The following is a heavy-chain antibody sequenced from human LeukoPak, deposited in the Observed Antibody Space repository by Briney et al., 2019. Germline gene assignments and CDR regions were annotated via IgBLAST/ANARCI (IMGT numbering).Heavy chain of an antibody. V-gene: IGHV3-48*01. J-gene: IGHJ6*02. CDR2: INGRSSVI. CDR1: GFSFSTYS. CDR3: AKTGGYSGGMDV. Sequence: GGSLRLSCAASGFSFSTYSMSWVRQAPGKGLEWISYINGRSSVIYYVDSVKGRFTISRDNDKTSMYLQMTSLRVDETAVYYCAKTGGYSGGMDVWGRGTTVTVSS. D-gene: IGHD3-10*01.